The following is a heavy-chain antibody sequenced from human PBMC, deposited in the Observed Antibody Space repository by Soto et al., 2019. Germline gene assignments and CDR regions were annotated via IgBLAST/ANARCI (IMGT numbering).Heavy chain of an antibody. CDR1: GGSISSYY. Sequence: SETLSPTCTVPGGSISSYYWSWIRQPPGKGLEWIGDIYYSGSTNYNPSLKSRVTISVDTSRNQLSLKLSSVNAADSAVYYCARLDVVMAAGGTGSPVKYCYGMDVWGQGTTVTVSS. D-gene: IGHD6-13*01. J-gene: IGHJ6*02. CDR2: IYYSGST. V-gene: IGHV4-59*01. CDR3: ARLDVVMAAGGTGSPVKYCYGMDV.